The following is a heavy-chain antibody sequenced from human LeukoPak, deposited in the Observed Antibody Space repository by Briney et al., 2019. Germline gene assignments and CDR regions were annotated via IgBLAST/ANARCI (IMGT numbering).Heavy chain of an antibody. D-gene: IGHD2-2*01. CDR3: ARLGYCSSTSCPLGWFDP. Sequence: GESLKISCKGSGYSFTSYWIGWVRQMPGKGLEWMGIIYPGDSDTRYSPSFQGQVTISADKSISTAYLQWSSLKASDTATYYCARLGYCSSTSCPLGWFDPWGQGTLVTVSS. J-gene: IGHJ5*02. V-gene: IGHV5-51*01. CDR2: IYPGDSDT. CDR1: GYSFTSYW.